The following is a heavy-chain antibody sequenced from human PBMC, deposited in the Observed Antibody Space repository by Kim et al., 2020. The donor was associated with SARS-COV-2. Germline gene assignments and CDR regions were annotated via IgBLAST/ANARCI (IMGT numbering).Heavy chain of an antibody. Sequence: SVKVSCKASGGTFSSYAINWVRQAPGQGLEWMGGIIPIFGTANYAQKFQGRVTITADESTSTAYMELSSLRSEDTAVYYCARVTPHASIAGRITMVRSAHYYYGMDVWGQGTTVTVSS. V-gene: IGHV1-69*13. D-gene: IGHD3-10*01. CDR2: IIPIFGTA. CDR1: GGTFSSYA. CDR3: ARVTPHASIAGRITMVRSAHYYYGMDV. J-gene: IGHJ6*02.